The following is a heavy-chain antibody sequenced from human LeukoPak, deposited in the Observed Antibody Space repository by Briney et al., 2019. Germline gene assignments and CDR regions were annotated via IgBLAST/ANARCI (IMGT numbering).Heavy chain of an antibody. V-gene: IGHV1-8*01. J-gene: IGHJ6*03. D-gene: IGHD2-15*01. CDR3: ARGPYCSGGSCYPLRYYYYMDV. CDR2: MNPNSGNT. CDR1: GYTFTSYD. Sequence: ASVKVSCKASGYTFTSYDINWVRQATGQGLEWMGWMNPNSGNTGYAQKFQGGVTMTRNTSISTAYMELSSLRSEDTAVYYCARGPYCSGGSCYPLRYYYYMDVWGKGTTVTVSS.